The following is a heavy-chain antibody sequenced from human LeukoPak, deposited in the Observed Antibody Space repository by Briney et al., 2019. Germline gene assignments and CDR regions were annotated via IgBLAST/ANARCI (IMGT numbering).Heavy chain of an antibody. Sequence: ASVKVSCKASGYTFTSYGISWVRQAPGQGLEWMGWISPYNGNTNYAQKLQGRVTMTRDTSTSTVYMELSSLRSEDTAVYYCARGRELRDAFDIWGQGTMVTVSS. V-gene: IGHV1-18*01. CDR1: GYTFTSYG. D-gene: IGHD1-7*01. CDR2: ISPYNGNT. CDR3: ARGRELRDAFDI. J-gene: IGHJ3*02.